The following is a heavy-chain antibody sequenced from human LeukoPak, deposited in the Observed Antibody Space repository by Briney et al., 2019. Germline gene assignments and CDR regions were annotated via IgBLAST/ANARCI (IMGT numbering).Heavy chain of an antibody. J-gene: IGHJ3*02. CDR1: GGSISSYY. Sequence: PSETLSLTCTVSGGSISSYYWSWIRQPAGKGLEWIGRIYTSGSTNYNPSLKSRVTISVDKSKNQFSLKLSSVTAADTAVYYCARGFGVVPYDAFDIWGQGTMVTVSS. CDR3: ARGFGVVPYDAFDI. V-gene: IGHV4-4*07. CDR2: IYTSGST. D-gene: IGHD3-3*01.